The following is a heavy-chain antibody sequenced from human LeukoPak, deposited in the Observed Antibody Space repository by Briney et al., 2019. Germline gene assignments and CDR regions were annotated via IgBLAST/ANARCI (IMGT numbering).Heavy chain of an antibody. D-gene: IGHD4-17*01. J-gene: IGHJ4*02. CDR1: GFTVSSNF. CDR3: ARGGTTVTTFDY. Sequence: GGSLRLSCAASGFTVSSNFMSWVRQVPGKGLEWVSIIYSGDRTYYADSVKGRFTISRDNSKNTLYLQMNSLRAEDTAVYYCARGGTTVTTFDYWGQGTLVTVSS. CDR2: IYSGDRT. V-gene: IGHV3-53*01.